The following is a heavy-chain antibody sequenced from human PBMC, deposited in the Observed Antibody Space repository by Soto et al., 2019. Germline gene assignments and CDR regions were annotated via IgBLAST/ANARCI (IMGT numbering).Heavy chain of an antibody. CDR2: ISSSGSPK. CDR1: GFTFSRYS. J-gene: IGHJ6*02. V-gene: IGHV3-48*02. D-gene: IGHD2-8*01. Sequence: WGSLVLSCVASGFTFSRYSMNWVRQAPGKGLELVSYISSSGSPKYYADSVKGRFTISRDNAKNSLYLQVNSLRDEDTAVYYCARVYSYGMDVWGQGTTVPGSS. CDR3: ARVYSYGMDV.